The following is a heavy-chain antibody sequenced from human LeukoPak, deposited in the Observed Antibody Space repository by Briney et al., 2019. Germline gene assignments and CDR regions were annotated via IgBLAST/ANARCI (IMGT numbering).Heavy chain of an antibody. CDR3: ARGLYSSSSLFGY. D-gene: IGHD6-6*01. J-gene: IGHJ4*02. Sequence: GGSLRLSCAASGFTFSSYAMSWVRQAPGKGLEWVSAISGSGGSTYYADSVKGRFTISRDNSKNTLYLQMNSLRAEDTAVYYCARGLYSSSSLFGYWGQGTLVTVSS. V-gene: IGHV3-23*01. CDR1: GFTFSSYA. CDR2: ISGSGGST.